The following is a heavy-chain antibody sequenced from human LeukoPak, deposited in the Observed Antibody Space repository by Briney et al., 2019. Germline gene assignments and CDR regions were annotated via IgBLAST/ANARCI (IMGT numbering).Heavy chain of an antibody. Sequence: SQTLSLTCTVSGGSISSGGYYWSWIRQHPGKGLEWIGYIYYSGSTNYNPSLKSRVTISVDTSKNQFSLKLSSVTAADTAVYYCARQRSPTGYPFYYWGQGTLVTVSS. V-gene: IGHV4-31*03. CDR2: IYYSGST. CDR1: GGSISSGGYY. J-gene: IGHJ4*02. CDR3: ARQRSPTGYPFYY. D-gene: IGHD3-9*01.